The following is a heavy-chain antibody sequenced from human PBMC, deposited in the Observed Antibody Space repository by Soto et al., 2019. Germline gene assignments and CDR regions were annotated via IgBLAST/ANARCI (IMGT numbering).Heavy chain of an antibody. V-gene: IGHV1-69*04. CDR2: VNPILSMS. CDR3: ATSYGSGYRAFDY. J-gene: IGHJ4*02. CDR1: GDTFSFYS. D-gene: IGHD3-10*01. Sequence: QLQLVQSGAEVKRPASSVKVSCKASGDTFSFYSINWVRQAPGLGLEWMGRVNPILSMSNYAQRFQGRVTMTADKSTSTAYMELSGLRSEDTAMYYCATSYGSGYRAFDYWGQGALVTVSS.